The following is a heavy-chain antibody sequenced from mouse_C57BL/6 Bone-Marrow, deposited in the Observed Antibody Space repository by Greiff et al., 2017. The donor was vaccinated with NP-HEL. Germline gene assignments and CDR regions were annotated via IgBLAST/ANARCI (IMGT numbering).Heavy chain of an antibody. CDR1: GFTFSDYG. CDR3: ARWNYDYSWFAY. J-gene: IGHJ3*01. CDR2: ISSGSSTI. V-gene: IGHV5-17*01. D-gene: IGHD2-4*01. Sequence: EVQVVESGGGLVKPGGSLKLSCAASGFTFSDYGMHWVRQAPEKGLVWVAYISSGSSTIYYADTVKGRFTISRDNAKNTLFLQMTSLRSEDTAMYYCARWNYDYSWFAYWGQGTLVTVSA.